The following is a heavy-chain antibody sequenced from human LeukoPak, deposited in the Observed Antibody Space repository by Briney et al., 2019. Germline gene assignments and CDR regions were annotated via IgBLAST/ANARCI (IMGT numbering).Heavy chain of an antibody. V-gene: IGHV3-48*04. D-gene: IGHD3-16*01. CDR1: GFTFSSYS. J-gene: IGHJ4*02. CDR2: ISSSSSTI. Sequence: GGSLRLSCAASGFTFSSYSMNWVRQAPGKGLEWVSYISSSSSTIHYADSVKGRFTISRDNAKNSLYLQMNSLRAEDTAVYYCAKDGLYLGDFWGSSDYWGQGTLVTVSS. CDR3: AKDGLYLGDFWGSSDY.